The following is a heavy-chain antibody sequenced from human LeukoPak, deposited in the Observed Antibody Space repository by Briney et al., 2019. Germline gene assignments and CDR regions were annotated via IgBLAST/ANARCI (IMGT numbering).Heavy chain of an antibody. Sequence: PGGSLRLSCAASGFTFSSYAMSWVRQAPGKGLEWVSAISGSGGSTYYADSVKGRFTISRDNSKNTLYLQMNSLRAEDTAVYYCAKDFRYCSSTSCFALYCMDVWGKGTTVTVSS. D-gene: IGHD2-2*01. CDR1: GFTFSSYA. CDR2: ISGSGGST. J-gene: IGHJ6*03. V-gene: IGHV3-23*01. CDR3: AKDFRYCSSTSCFALYCMDV.